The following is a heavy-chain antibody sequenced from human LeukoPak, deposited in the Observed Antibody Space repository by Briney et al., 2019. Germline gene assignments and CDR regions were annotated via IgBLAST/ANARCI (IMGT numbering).Heavy chain of an antibody. Sequence: SETLSLTCTVSGGSISSSSYYWGWIRQPPGKGLEWIGSIYYSGSTYYNPSLKSRVTISVDTSKNQFSLKLSSVTAADTAVYYCARHRSRFDLYYYYGMDVWGQGTTVTVSS. J-gene: IGHJ6*02. V-gene: IGHV4-39*01. CDR1: GGSISSSSYY. D-gene: IGHD3-10*01. CDR2: IYYSGST. CDR3: ARHRSRFDLYYYYGMDV.